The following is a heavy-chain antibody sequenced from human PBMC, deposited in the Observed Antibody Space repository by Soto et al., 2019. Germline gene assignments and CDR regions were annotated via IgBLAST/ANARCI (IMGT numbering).Heavy chain of an antibody. V-gene: IGHV4-4*02. CDR2: VFHSGDT. CDR1: SGSISGRNW. D-gene: IGHD3-22*01. CDR3: TRLIYDSRLNYFYFDL. J-gene: IGHJ4*02. Sequence: QVHLQESGPGLVKPSGTLSLTCVVSSGSISGRNWWSWVRQAPGKGLEWIGEVFHSGDTTYSPSLRSRVTISVDKSKNQFSLNLNSVTAADTAVYYCTRLIYDSRLNYFYFDLWGQGALVTVSS.